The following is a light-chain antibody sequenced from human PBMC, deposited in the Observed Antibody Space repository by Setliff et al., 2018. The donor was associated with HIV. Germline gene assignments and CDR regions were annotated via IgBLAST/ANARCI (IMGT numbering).Light chain of an antibody. CDR2: EVS. V-gene: IGLV2-14*01. CDR3: GSCTTTSPCA. CDR1: GRDLGGFNF. Sequence: GRGRDLGGFNFVSWYRQYPGKAPQLIIYEVSSRPSGISSRFSGSKSGDTASLTISGLQAEDEADYYCGSCTTTSPCAFGTGTKVTVL. J-gene: IGLJ1*01.